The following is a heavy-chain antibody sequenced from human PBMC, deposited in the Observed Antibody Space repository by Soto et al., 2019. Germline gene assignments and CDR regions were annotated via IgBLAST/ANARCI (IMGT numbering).Heavy chain of an antibody. CDR2: ITFHDGSK. J-gene: IGHJ4*02. Sequence: GGSLRLSFAASGFTFSNYAMSWVRQAPGKGLDWVSIITFHDGSKYYADSVKGRFTISRDNSKNTLYLQMNSLRAEDTAMYYCARDSGGNAAAGIGYYFDYWGQGTLVTVSS. CDR1: GFTFSNYA. V-gene: IGHV3-23*01. CDR3: ARDSGGNAAAGIGYYFDY. D-gene: IGHD6-13*01.